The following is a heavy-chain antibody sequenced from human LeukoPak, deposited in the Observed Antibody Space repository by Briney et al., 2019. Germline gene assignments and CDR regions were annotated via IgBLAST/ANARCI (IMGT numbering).Heavy chain of an antibody. J-gene: IGHJ5*02. V-gene: IGHV4-61*02. Sequence: SETLSLTCTVSGGSISSGSYYWSWIRQPAGKGLEWIGRIYTSGSTNYNPSLKSRVTISVDTSKNQFSLKLSSVTAADTAVYYCAREGLNMVRGVIPKEAWGWFDAWGQGTLVTVSS. CDR3: AREGLNMVRGVIPKEAWGWFDA. CDR2: IYTSGST. CDR1: GGSISSGSYY. D-gene: IGHD3-10*01.